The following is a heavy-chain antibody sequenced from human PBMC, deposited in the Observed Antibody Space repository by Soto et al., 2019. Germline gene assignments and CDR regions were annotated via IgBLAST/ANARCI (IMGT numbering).Heavy chain of an antibody. CDR1: GFTFSSYG. CDR3: ARDGYSSSWPDY. CDR2: IWYDGSNK. J-gene: IGHJ4*02. D-gene: IGHD6-13*01. V-gene: IGHV3-33*01. Sequence: QVQLVESGGGVVQPGRSLRHSCAASGFTFSSYGMHWVRQAPGKGLEWVAVIWYDGSNKYYADSVKGRFTISRDNSKNTLYLQMNSLRAEDTAVYYCARDGYSSSWPDYWGQGTLVTVSS.